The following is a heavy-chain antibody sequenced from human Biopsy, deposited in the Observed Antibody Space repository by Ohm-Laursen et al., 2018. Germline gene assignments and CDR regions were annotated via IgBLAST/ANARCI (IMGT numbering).Heavy chain of an antibody. Sequence: SVKASCQASAGTFSNYAISWVRQALGEGLEWMGGIIAVSGLVNYAPKFQGRVSITADKSTTTAYMELSNLKSEDTAVYYCATPFQYYDSWGGYPPFDHWGQGTLVTVSS. CDR3: ATPFQYYDSWGGYPPFDH. CDR1: AGTFSNYA. CDR2: IIAVSGLV. D-gene: IGHD3-3*01. J-gene: IGHJ4*02. V-gene: IGHV1-69*10.